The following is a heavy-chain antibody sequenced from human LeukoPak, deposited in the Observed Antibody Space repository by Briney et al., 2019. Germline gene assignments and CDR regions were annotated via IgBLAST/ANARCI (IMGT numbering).Heavy chain of an antibody. V-gene: IGHV3-30*02. CDR2: VRKDATEK. CDR3: AKRSGPNSGPFDS. CDR1: GFIFTEYG. Sequence: PGGSLRLSCAASGFIFTEYGMYWVRQAPGKGLEWVAFVRKDATEKKYADSVEGRFTISRDDSENTVYPKMNNLRVDDTAVYYCAKRSGPNSGPFDSWGQGTPVIVSS. J-gene: IGHJ4*02. D-gene: IGHD1-1*01.